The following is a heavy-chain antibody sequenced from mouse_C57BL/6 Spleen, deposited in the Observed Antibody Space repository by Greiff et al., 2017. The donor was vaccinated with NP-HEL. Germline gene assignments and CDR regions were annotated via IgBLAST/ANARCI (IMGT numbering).Heavy chain of an antibody. CDR1: GYTFTDYY. CDR3: ARDSPYAMDD. V-gene: IGHV1-26*01. Sequence: VQLQQSGPELVKPGASVKISCKASGYTFTDYYMNWVKQSHGKSLEWIGDINPNNGGTSYNQKFKGKATLTVDQSSSTAYMELRSLTSEDSAVYYCARDSPYAMDDWGQGTSVTVAS. J-gene: IGHJ4*01. CDR2: INPNNGGT.